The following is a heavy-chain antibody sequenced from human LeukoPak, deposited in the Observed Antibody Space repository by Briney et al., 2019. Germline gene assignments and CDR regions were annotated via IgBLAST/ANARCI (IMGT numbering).Heavy chain of an antibody. CDR1: GGSFSGYY. J-gene: IGHJ5*02. V-gene: IGHV4-4*07. CDR3: SRDTMVVTASLSGGWFDP. Sequence: PSETLSLTCAVYGGSFSGYYWSWIRQPAGKGLEWIGRIYSGGSASYSPSLTGRVTISVDTSKNQFSLMLTSVTAADTAVYYCSRDTMVVTASLSGGWFDPWGQGTLVTVSS. CDR2: IYSGGSA. D-gene: IGHD2-21*02.